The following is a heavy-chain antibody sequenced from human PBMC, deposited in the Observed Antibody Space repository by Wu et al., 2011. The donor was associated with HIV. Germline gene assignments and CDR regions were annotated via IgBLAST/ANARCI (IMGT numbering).Heavy chain of an antibody. CDR2: INPIGGST. V-gene: IGHV1-46*01. CDR3: ARDSLHYGSGSHFDS. D-gene: IGHD3-10*01. CDR1: GYTFTDYY. J-gene: IGHJ4*02. Sequence: QVQVVQSGAEVKKPGASVKVSCKASGYTFTDYYMHWVRQAPGQGLEWMAIINPIGGSTIYAQKFQGRVTMTRDTSTSTVDLTLSSLRSEDTAIYYCARDSLHYGSGSHFDSWGQGTLVTVSS.